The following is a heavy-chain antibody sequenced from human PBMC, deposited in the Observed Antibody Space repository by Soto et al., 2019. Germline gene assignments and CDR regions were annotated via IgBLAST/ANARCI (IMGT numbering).Heavy chain of an antibody. CDR3: AKNPGYYYDSTGYHFDY. D-gene: IGHD3-22*01. CDR1: AFTFSNYA. J-gene: IGHJ4*02. V-gene: IGHV3-23*01. CDR2: ISYGGGTT. Sequence: HPGGSLRLSCAASAFTFSNYAMSWVRQAPGKGLEWVSAISYGGGTTYYADSVKGRFTISRDNSKNTLYLQMNSLRAEDTAVYYCAKNPGYYYDSTGYHFDYWGQGTLVTVSS.